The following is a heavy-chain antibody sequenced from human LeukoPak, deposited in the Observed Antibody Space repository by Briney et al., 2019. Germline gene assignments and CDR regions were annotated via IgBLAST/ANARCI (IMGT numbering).Heavy chain of an antibody. CDR2: IGSDDT. J-gene: IGHJ6*03. CDR1: GFTFSIYA. D-gene: IGHD6-13*01. CDR3: AKGLSSSWYNPSHYYYYMDV. Sequence: GGSLRLSCAASGFTFSIYAMSWVRQAPGKGLEWVSVIGSDDTFYTDSVKGRFVISRDNSKSILYLQMNSLRAEDTAVYYCAKGLSSSWYNPSHYYYYMDVWGKGTTVTISS. V-gene: IGHV3-23*01.